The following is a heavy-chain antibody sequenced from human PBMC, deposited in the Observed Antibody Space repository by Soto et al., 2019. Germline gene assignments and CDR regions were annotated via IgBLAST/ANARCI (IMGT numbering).Heavy chain of an antibody. D-gene: IGHD3-3*01. J-gene: IGHJ4*02. CDR1: GYTLTELS. CDR3: AKTHDFWSGYSY. CDR2: FDPEDGEA. Sequence: ASVKVSCKVSGYTLTELSMHWVRQAPGKGLEWMGGFDPEDGEAIYAQKFQGRVTMTEDTSTDTAYMELSSLRSEDTAVYYCAKTHDFWSGYSYWGQGTLVTVSS. V-gene: IGHV1-24*01.